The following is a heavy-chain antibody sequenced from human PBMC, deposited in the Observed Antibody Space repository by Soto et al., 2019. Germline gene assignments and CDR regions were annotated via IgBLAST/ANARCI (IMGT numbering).Heavy chain of an antibody. CDR3: ARVGGSGYSVFDY. J-gene: IGHJ4*02. CDR2: ISSSSSYI. D-gene: IGHD3-22*01. Sequence: PGGSLRLSCAASGFTFSSYSMNWVRQAPGKGLEWVSSISSSSSYIYYADSVKGRFTISRDNAKNSLYLQMNSLRAEDTAVYYCARVGGSGYSVFDYWGQGTLVTVSS. CDR1: GFTFSSYS. V-gene: IGHV3-21*01.